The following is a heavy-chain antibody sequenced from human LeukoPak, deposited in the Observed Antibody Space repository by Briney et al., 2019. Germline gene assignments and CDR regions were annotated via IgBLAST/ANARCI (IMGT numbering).Heavy chain of an antibody. CDR2: IIPIFGTA. V-gene: IGHV1-69*13. CDR3: ARDVRYCGGNRCYSSRIDP. J-gene: IGHJ5*02. D-gene: IGHD2-15*01. CDR1: GGTFSSYA. Sequence: ASVKVSCKASGGTFSSYAISWVRQAPGQGLEWMGGIIPIFGTANYAQKFQGRVTITADESTSTAYMELSSLRSEDTAVYYCARDVRYCGGNRCYSSRIDPWAQGTLVTVSS.